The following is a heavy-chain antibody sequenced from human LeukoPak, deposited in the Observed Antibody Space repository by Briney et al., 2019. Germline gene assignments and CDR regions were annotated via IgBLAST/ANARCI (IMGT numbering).Heavy chain of an antibody. CDR3: ARDPFEL. Sequence: GGSLRLSCEASGFTLSNRWITWVRQAPGKGLEWVATITQGGSDKFYVDSVKGRFTISGDNAKNSLYLQMNSLIAEDTAVYYCARDPFELWGQGTLVTVSS. CDR1: GFTLSNRW. J-gene: IGHJ4*02. V-gene: IGHV3-7*01. D-gene: IGHD1-26*01. CDR2: ITQGGSDK.